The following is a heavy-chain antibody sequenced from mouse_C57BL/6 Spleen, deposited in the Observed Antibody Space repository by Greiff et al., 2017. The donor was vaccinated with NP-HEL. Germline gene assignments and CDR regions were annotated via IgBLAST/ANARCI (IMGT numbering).Heavy chain of an antibody. J-gene: IGHJ2*01. CDR1: GFNIKDDY. CDR3: TGHYGSSYADY. Sequence: EVQLQQSGAELVRPGASVKLSCTASGFNIKDDYMHWVKQRPEQGLEWIGWIDPENGDTEYASKFQGKATITADTSSNTAYLQLSSLTSEDTAVYYCTGHYGSSYADYWGQGTTLTVSS. CDR2: IDPENGDT. D-gene: IGHD1-1*01. V-gene: IGHV14-4*01.